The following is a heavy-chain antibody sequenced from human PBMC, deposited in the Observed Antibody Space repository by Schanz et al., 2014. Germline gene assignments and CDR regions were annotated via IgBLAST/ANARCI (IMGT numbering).Heavy chain of an antibody. Sequence: QVQLVESGGGLVKPGGSLRLSCAASGFTFSDYYMSWIRQAPGKGLEWVSYISHNSHYTNYADSVTGRFTISRDNSKNTLYLQMNSLRAEDTAVYYCARDGWQQLVFLVWYFDLWGRGTLVTVS. CDR2: ISHNSHYT. CDR1: GFTFSDYY. V-gene: IGHV3-11*06. D-gene: IGHD6-13*01. J-gene: IGHJ2*01. CDR3: ARDGWQQLVFLVWYFDL.